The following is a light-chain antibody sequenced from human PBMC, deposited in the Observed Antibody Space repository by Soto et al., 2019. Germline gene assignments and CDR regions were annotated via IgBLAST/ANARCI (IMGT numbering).Light chain of an antibody. CDR2: EVS. V-gene: IGLV2-23*02. J-gene: IGLJ2*01. CDR1: SSDVGSYNL. CDR3: CSYAGSVV. Sequence: QSALTQPASVSGSPGQSITISCTGTSSDVGSYNLVSWYQQHPGKAPKLMIYEVSKRPSGVSNRFSGYKSGNTASLTISGLQAEDEADYYCCSYAGSVVFGGGTKRTVL.